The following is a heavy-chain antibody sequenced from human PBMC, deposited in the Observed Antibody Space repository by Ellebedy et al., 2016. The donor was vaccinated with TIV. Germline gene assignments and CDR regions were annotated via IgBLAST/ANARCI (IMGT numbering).Heavy chain of an antibody. CDR1: GYSFTSYW. CDR2: IYPGDSDT. Sequence: GESLKISCKGSGYSFTSYWVGWVRQMPGKGLEWMGIIYPGDSDTRYSPSFQGQVTISADKSISTAYLQWSSLKASDTAMYYCARRTFGSGSYDYGMDVWGQGTTVTVSS. CDR3: ARRTFGSGSYDYGMDV. D-gene: IGHD3-10*01. V-gene: IGHV5-51*01. J-gene: IGHJ6*02.